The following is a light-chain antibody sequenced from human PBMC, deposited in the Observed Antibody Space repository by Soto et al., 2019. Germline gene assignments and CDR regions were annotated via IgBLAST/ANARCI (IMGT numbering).Light chain of an antibody. Sequence: EIVLTQSPGTLSLSPGEGATLSCRASQSVASSYLAWYQQKPGQAPRLLIYGASNRATGIPDRFSGGGSGTDFTLTISRLEPEDFAVYYCQQYGSSSYTFGQGTELEIK. CDR3: QQYGSSSYT. V-gene: IGKV3-20*01. CDR1: QSVASSY. CDR2: GAS. J-gene: IGKJ2*01.